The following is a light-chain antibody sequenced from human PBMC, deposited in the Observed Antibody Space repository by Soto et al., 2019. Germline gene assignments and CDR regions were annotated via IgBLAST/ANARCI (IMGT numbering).Light chain of an antibody. CDR3: QRYGSSPLIT. V-gene: IGKV1-12*01. CDR2: GAS. Sequence: DIQVTQSPSSVSASVGDRFTITCVSSQDIAGYLAWYQHKPGRTPELLIHGASRLQSGVPARFSGSGSGTDFTLTISRLEPEDFAVYFCQRYGSSPLITFGQGTRLEIK. CDR1: QDIAGY. J-gene: IGKJ5*01.